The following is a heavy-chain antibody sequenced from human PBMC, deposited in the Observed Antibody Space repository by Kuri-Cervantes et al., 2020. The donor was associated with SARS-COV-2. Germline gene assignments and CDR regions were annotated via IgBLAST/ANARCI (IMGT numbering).Heavy chain of an antibody. V-gene: IGHV3-48*04. CDR2: ISSSGSTI. CDR3: ARGNKYLQH. D-gene: IGHD1/OR15-1a*01. J-gene: IGHJ1*01. Sequence: GESLKISCAASGFTFSSYAMSWVRQAPGKGLEWVSYISSSGSTIYYADSVKGRFTISRDNAKNSLYLQMNSLRAEDTAVYYCARGNKYLQHWGQGTLVTVSS. CDR1: GFTFSSYA.